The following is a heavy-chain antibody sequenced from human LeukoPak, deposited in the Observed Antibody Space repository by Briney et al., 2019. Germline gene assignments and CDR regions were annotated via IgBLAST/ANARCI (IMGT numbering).Heavy chain of an antibody. V-gene: IGHV4-34*01. CDR1: GGSFSGYY. J-gene: IGHJ5*02. Sequence: PSETLSLTCAVYGGSFSGYYWSWIRQPPGKGLEWIGEINHSGSTNYNPSLKSRVTISVDTSKNQFSLKLSSVTAADTAVYYCARDLRYSSSWSNPLVARGYGYNWFDPWGQGTLVTVSS. D-gene: IGHD6-13*01. CDR3: ARDLRYSSSWSNPLVARGYGYNWFDP. CDR2: INHSGST.